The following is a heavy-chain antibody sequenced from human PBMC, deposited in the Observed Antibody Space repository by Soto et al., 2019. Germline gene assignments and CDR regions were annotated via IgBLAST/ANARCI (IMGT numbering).Heavy chain of an antibody. Sequence: QVQLVQSGAEVKKPGASVKVSCKASGYTFTSYGISWVRQAPGQGLEWMGWISTYNGNTNFTQKLQGRVTMTTDTSTSTAYMELRSLSSDDTAVYYCARDREYNWNYNWFDPWGQGTLVTVSS. CDR2: ISTYNGNT. V-gene: IGHV1-18*01. CDR1: GYTFTSYG. J-gene: IGHJ5*02. D-gene: IGHD1-7*01. CDR3: ARDREYNWNYNWFDP.